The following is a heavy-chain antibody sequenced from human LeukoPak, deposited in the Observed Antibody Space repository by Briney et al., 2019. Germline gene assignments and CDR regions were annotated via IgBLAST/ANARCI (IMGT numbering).Heavy chain of an antibody. CDR3: ASGVAVAGYYFDY. CDR1: GFTFGAYG. D-gene: IGHD6-19*01. J-gene: IGHJ4*02. V-gene: IGHV3-33*03. CDR2: IWYDGSNQ. Sequence: GRSLRLSCAASGFTFGAYGMHWVRQAPGKGLEWVAVIWYDGSNQYYVDSVKGRFTISRDNSKNTVHLQMNSLRAEDTAVYYCASGVAVAGYYFDYWSQGTLVTVSS.